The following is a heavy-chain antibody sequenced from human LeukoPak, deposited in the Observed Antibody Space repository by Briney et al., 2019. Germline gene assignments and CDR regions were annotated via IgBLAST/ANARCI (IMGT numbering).Heavy chain of an antibody. J-gene: IGHJ6*03. CDR1: GYTLTELS. V-gene: IGHV1-24*01. Sequence: GASVKVSCKVSGYTLTELSMHWVRQAPGKGLEWMGGFDPEDGETIYAQKSQGRVTMTEDTSTDTAYMELSSLRSEDTAVYYCATSAYGSGSWYYMDVWGKGTTVTVSS. D-gene: IGHD3-10*01. CDR3: ATSAYGSGSWYYMDV. CDR2: FDPEDGET.